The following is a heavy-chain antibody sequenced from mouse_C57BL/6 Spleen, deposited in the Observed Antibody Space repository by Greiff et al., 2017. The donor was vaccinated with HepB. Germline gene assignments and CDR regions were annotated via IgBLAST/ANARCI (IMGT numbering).Heavy chain of an antibody. Sequence: QVQLKQSGAELARPGASVKMSCKASGYTFTSYTMHWVNQRPGQGLEWIGYINPSSGYTKYNQKFKDKATLTADKSSSTAYMQLSSLTSEDSAVYYCAREVYDGYSHFDYWGQGTTLTVSS. J-gene: IGHJ2*01. CDR3: AREVYDGYSHFDY. D-gene: IGHD2-3*01. V-gene: IGHV1-4*01. CDR2: INPSSGYT. CDR1: GYTFTSYT.